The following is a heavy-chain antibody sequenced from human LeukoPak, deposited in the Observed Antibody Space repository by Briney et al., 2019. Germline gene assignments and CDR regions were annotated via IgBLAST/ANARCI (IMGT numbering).Heavy chain of an antibody. J-gene: IGHJ3*02. V-gene: IGHV3-30*04. CDR1: GFTFSSYA. CDR3: ARPLASSSFPDAFDI. D-gene: IGHD6-13*01. CDR2: ISYDGSNK. Sequence: GGSLRLSCAASGFTFSSYAMSWVRQAPGKGLEWVAVISYDGSNKYYADSVKGRFTISRDNSKNTLYLQMNSLRAEDTAVYYCARPLASSSFPDAFDIWGQGTMVTVSS.